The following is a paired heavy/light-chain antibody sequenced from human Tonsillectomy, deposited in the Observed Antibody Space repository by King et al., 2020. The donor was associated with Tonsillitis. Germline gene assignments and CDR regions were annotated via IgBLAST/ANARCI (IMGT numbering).Light chain of an antibody. J-gene: IGKJ1*01. CDR3: QPYYNWPPWT. CDR1: QSVGIN. CDR2: GAS. V-gene: IGKV3-15*01. Sequence: EIVMTQSPVTLSVSPGESATLSCRASQSVGINLAWYQQKPGQAPSLLIYGASTRAFGIPARFSGSGSGTEFTLTISSPQSEDFAVYYCQPYYNWPPWTFGQGTKVEIK.
Heavy chain of an antibody. CDR1: GYSFISYG. J-gene: IGHJ3*01. Sequence: QGQLVQSGAEVKKPGASVKVSCKASGYSFISYGISWVRQAPGQGLEWMGWISGYNGDTNYAQKFQDRLTMTTDTSTSTIYMDLRSLRSDDTAVYYCARALIAAGVTPKAGYFDVWGQGTMVSVSS. V-gene: IGHV1-18*01. CDR3: ARALIAAGVTPKAGYFDV. D-gene: IGHD6-13*01. CDR2: ISGYNGDT.